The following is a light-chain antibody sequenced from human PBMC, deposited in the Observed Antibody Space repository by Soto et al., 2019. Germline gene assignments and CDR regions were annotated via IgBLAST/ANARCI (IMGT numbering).Light chain of an antibody. CDR1: SSDVGGYNY. Sequence: QSALTQPPSASGSPGQSVTISCTGTSSDVGGYNYVSWYQQHPGKAPKLMIYEVSKWPSGVPDRFSGSKSGNTASLTVSGLQAEDEADYYCSSYAGSSIVVFGGGTQLTVL. CDR2: EVS. CDR3: SSYAGSSIVV. J-gene: IGLJ2*01. V-gene: IGLV2-8*01.